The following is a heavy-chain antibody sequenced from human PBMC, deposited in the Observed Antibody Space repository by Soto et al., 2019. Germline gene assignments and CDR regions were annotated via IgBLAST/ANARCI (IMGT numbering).Heavy chain of an antibody. V-gene: IGHV3-21*01. J-gene: IGHJ4*02. CDR2: ISSSSSYI. CDR3: AREDYSNFDY. Sequence: EVQLVESGGGLVKPGGSPRLSCAASGFTFSSYSMNWVRQAPGKGLEWVSSISSSSSYIYSADSVKGRFTISRDNAKNSLYLQMNSLRAEDTAVYYCAREDYSNFDYWGQGTLVTVSS. CDR1: GFTFSSYS. D-gene: IGHD4-4*01.